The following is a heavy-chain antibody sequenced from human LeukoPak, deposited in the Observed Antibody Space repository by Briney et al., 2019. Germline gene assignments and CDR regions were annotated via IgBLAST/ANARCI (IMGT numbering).Heavy chain of an antibody. D-gene: IGHD2-2*01. CDR3: ATPGQAYYFDY. J-gene: IGHJ4*02. Sequence: GRSLRLSCAASGFTFSGYGMHWVRQAPGKGLEWVAVISNDGSNKYYADSVKGRFTISRGNSKNTLYLQMNGLRAEDTAVYYCATPGQAYYFDYWGQGTLVTVSS. V-gene: IGHV3-30*03. CDR2: ISNDGSNK. CDR1: GFTFSGYG.